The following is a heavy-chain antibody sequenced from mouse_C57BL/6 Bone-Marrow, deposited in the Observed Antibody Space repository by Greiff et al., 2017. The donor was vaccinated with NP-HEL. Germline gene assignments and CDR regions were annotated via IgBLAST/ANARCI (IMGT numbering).Heavy chain of an antibody. Sequence: EVKLMESGGGLVKPGGSLKLSCAASGFTFSDYGMHWVRQAPEKGLAWVAYISSGSCTIYYADTVKGRFTISRDNAKNTLFLQMTSLRSEDTAMYYCARGAMDYWGQGTSVTVSS. J-gene: IGHJ4*01. CDR1: GFTFSDYG. CDR3: ARGAMDY. V-gene: IGHV5-17*01. CDR2: ISSGSCTI.